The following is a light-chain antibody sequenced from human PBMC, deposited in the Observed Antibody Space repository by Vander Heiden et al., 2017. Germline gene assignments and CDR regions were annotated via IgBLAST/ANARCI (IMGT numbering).Light chain of an antibody. Sequence: DIVMTHSPDSLSLSLRERATIKCKSSQSVLYSSNNKNYLAWYQQKPGQPPKRLIYWASTRESGVPDRFSGSGSGTDFTLTISSLQAEDVAVYYCQQYDSTPFTFGHGTKVDIK. CDR2: WAS. V-gene: IGKV4-1*01. CDR3: QQYDSTPFT. CDR1: QSVLYSSNNKNY. J-gene: IGKJ3*01.